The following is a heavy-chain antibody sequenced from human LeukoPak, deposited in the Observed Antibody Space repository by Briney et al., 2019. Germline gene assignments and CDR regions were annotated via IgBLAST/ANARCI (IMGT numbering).Heavy chain of an antibody. J-gene: IGHJ4*02. V-gene: IGHV4-34*01. Sequence: SQTMSLTCPVDGGSFSGYYCSWFRQPPGNGLEWIGEINHSGSTNYNPSLKSRVTISVDTSKNQFSLKLSSVTAADTAVYYCARKSSSSWSDYWGQGTLVTVSS. CDR1: GGSFSGYY. D-gene: IGHD6-13*01. CDR3: ARKSSSSWSDY. CDR2: INHSGST.